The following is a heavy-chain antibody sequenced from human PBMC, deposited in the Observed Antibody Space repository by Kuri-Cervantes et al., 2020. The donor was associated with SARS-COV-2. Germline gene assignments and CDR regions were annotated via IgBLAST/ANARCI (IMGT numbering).Heavy chain of an antibody. Sequence: SETLSLTCAVYGVSFSGYYWSWIRQPPGKGLEWIGEINHSGSTNYNPSLKSRVTISVDTSKNQFSLKLSSVTAADTAVYYCARGRIRPFDYWGQGTLVTVSS. CDR1: GVSFSGYY. J-gene: IGHJ4*02. V-gene: IGHV4-34*01. CDR3: ARGRIRPFDY. CDR2: INHSGST.